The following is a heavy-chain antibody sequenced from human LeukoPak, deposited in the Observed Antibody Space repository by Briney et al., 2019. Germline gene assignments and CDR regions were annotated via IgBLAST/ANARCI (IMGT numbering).Heavy chain of an antibody. CDR2: IGGGGRDT. V-gene: IGHV3-23*01. Sequence: PGGSLRLSCAASGFTFSTYAMSWVRQAPGKGVEWLSTIGGGGRDTFYADSVKGRFTVSRDNSKNTLYLQMSSLRAEDTAVYFCAKNRGANYYNYYMDVWGKGTTVTVSS. J-gene: IGHJ6*03. CDR3: AKNRGANYYNYYMDV. D-gene: IGHD4/OR15-4a*01. CDR1: GFTFSTYA.